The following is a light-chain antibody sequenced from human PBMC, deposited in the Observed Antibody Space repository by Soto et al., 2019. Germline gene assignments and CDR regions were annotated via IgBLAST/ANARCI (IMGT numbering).Light chain of an antibody. Sequence: IVLTQSPGSLSLSPGGRATVSLMASQSVSSSYLAWYQQKPGQAPRLLIYDASSRATGIPDRFSDSGSGTDFTLTISRLEPEDFAVYYCQQYGNSPLTFGGGTKVDIK. CDR3: QQYGNSPLT. J-gene: IGKJ4*01. V-gene: IGKV3-20*01. CDR1: QSVSSSY. CDR2: DAS.